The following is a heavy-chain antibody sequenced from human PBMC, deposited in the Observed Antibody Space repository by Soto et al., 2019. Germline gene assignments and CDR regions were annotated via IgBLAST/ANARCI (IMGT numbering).Heavy chain of an antibody. J-gene: IGHJ4*02. V-gene: IGHV4-34*01. Sequence: SETLSLTCSLYSGYLSGYYWSWIRQPPGKGLEWIGEISPSGTTNYSPSLKRRVSISVDTSKNQFSLNLTSLTAADTAVYYCARAPKVSGSAQARLDFWGQGPLVTVSS. CDR2: ISPSGTT. CDR3: ARAPKVSGSAQARLDF. D-gene: IGHD6-25*01. CDR1: SGYLSGYY.